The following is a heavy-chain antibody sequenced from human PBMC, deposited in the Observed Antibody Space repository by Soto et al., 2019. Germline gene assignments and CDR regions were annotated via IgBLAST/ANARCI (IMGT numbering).Heavy chain of an antibody. D-gene: IGHD1-1*01. CDR1: GFTISSNA. CDR3: AKDKPGTTSFDY. V-gene: IGHV3-23*01. CDR2: INDRGATT. Sequence: GGSLRLSCAASGFTISSNAMYWVRQAPGKGLEWVSAINDRGATTHYADSVKGRFTISRDTSKNTLYLQLNTLRADDTAVYYCAKDKPGTTSFDYWGQGTLVTVS. J-gene: IGHJ4*02.